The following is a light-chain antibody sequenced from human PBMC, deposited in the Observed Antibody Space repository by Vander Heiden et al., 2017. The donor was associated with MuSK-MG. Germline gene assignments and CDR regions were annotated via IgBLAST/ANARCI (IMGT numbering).Light chain of an antibody. J-gene: IGKJ5*01. CDR3: RQALQAPLT. CDR1: QSILLSTGYNH. Sequence: DIVMTQSPLSLPVTPGEPASISCRSSQSILLSTGYNHLHPYLQKPGQFPQLLMYLVSNRASAVPDRFSGSGSVRDFTLKVIRVEVQDVGFYYCRQALQAPLTFGQGTRLEIK. V-gene: IGKV2-28*01. CDR2: LVS.